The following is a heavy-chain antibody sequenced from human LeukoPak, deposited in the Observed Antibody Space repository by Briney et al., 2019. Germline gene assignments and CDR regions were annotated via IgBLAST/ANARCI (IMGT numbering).Heavy chain of an antibody. CDR1: GFTFSTYV. Sequence: PGGSLRLSCSVSGFTFSTYVMHWVRQAPGKGLEYVSAISSNGDNTYYADSVKGRFTISRDNSKNTLYLQMSSLRADDTAVYYCVRGTGYWGQGPLATVS. CDR3: VRGTGY. CDR2: ISSNGDNT. V-gene: IGHV3-64D*06. J-gene: IGHJ4*02.